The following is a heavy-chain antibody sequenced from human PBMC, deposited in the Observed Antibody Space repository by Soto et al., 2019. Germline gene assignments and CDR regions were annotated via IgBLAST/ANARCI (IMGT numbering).Heavy chain of an antibody. Sequence: QVQLVQSGAEVKKPGSSVKVSCKASGGTFSSYTISWVRQAPGQGLEWMGRIIPILGIANYAQKFQGRVTITGDKSTSTAYMELSSLRSEDTAVYYCAGGVNRYGFTHAFDIWGQGTMVTVSS. V-gene: IGHV1-69*02. J-gene: IGHJ3*02. CDR1: GGTFSSYT. CDR3: AGGVNRYGFTHAFDI. D-gene: IGHD5-18*01. CDR2: IIPILGIA.